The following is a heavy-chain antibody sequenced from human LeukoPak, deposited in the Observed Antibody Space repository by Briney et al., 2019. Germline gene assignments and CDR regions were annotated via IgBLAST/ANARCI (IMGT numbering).Heavy chain of an antibody. CDR2: ISYSGST. J-gene: IGHJ4*02. Sequence: ASETLSLTCTVSGGSISSYYWSWIRQPPGKGLEWIGYISYSGSTNYNPSLKSRVSISVDTSKNQFSLKLRSVTAADTAVYYCARGRGQWQPPNEFDYWGRGTLVTGSS. V-gene: IGHV4-59*01. CDR3: ARGRGQWQPPNEFDY. D-gene: IGHD6-19*01. CDR1: GGSISSYY.